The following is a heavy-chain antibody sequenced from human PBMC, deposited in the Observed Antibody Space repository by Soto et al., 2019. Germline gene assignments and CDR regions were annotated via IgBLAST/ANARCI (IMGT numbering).Heavy chain of an antibody. V-gene: IGHV1-46*01. CDR1: GYTFTSYY. Sequence: ASVKVSCKASGYTFTSYYMHWVRQAPGQGLEWMGIINPSGGSTSYAQKFQGRVTITADKSTSTAYMELSSLRSEDTAVYYCEREDYYDSSGYYGYFDYWGQGTLVTAPQ. J-gene: IGHJ4*02. D-gene: IGHD3-22*01. CDR2: INPSGGST. CDR3: EREDYYDSSGYYGYFDY.